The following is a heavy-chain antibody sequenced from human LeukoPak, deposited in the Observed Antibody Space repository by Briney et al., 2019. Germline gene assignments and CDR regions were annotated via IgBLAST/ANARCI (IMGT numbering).Heavy chain of an antibody. CDR1: GYTFTSYG. CDR2: ISAYNGNT. V-gene: IGHV1-18*01. D-gene: IGHD1-26*01. J-gene: IGHJ4*02. CDR3: ARVADPYSGSYFDY. Sequence: GASVKVSCKASGYTFTSYGISWVRQAPGQGLEWMGWISAYNGNTNYAQKLQGRVTMATDTSTSTAYMELRSLRSDDTAVYYCARVADPYSGSYFDYWGQGTLVTVSS.